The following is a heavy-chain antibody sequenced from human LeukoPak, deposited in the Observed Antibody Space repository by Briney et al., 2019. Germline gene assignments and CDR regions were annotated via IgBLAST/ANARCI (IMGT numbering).Heavy chain of an antibody. V-gene: IGHV4-4*02. CDR2: IYYSGST. CDR1: GVSTSSNNW. J-gene: IGHJ5*02. D-gene: IGHD2-2*02. Sequence: PSGTLSLTCAVSGVSTSSNNWWNWVRQPPGKGLEWIGSIYYSGSTYYNPSLRSRVTISVDKSKNQLSLKLSSVTAADTALYFCARDYCSTTNCYRGDYFDPWGQGTLVTVSS. CDR3: ARDYCSTTNCYRGDYFDP.